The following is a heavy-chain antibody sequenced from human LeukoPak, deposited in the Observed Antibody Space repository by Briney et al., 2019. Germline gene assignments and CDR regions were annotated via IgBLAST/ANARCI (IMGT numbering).Heavy chain of an antibody. J-gene: IGHJ1*01. D-gene: IGHD2-15*01. CDR1: GYTFTSYA. CDR2: INTNTGNP. CDR3: ARGDCSGGSCPLFQH. Sequence: ASVKVSCKASGYTFTSYAMNWVRQAPGQGLEWMGWINTNTGNPTYAQGFTGRFVFSLDTSVSTAYLQISSLKTEDTAVYYCARGDCSGGSCPLFQHWGQGTLVTVSS. V-gene: IGHV7-4-1*02.